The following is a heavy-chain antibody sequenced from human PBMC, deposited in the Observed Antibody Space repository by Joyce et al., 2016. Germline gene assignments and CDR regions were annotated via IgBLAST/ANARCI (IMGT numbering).Heavy chain of an antibody. Sequence: EVQLLESGGGLVQPGGSLRLSCAASGFTFSSYAMSWVRKAPGKELEWVSAISGSGGSTDYADSVKGRFTISRDNSKNTLYLQMNSLRAEDTAVYYCAKDTITMIVVVILDYWGQGTLVTVSS. CDR2: ISGSGGST. CDR3: AKDTITMIVVVILDY. V-gene: IGHV3-23*01. D-gene: IGHD3-22*01. J-gene: IGHJ4*02. CDR1: GFTFSSYA.